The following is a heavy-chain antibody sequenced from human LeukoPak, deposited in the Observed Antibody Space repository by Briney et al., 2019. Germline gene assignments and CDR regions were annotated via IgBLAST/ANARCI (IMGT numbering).Heavy chain of an antibody. V-gene: IGHV1-46*01. D-gene: IGHD3-22*01. Sequence: GASVKVSCKASGYTFTSYYMHWVRQAPGQGLEWMGIINPSGGSTSYAQKLQGRVTMTTDTSTSTAYMELRSLRSDDTAVYYCARGGWYYYDSSGYLHFDYWGQGTLVTVSS. CDR2: INPSGGST. CDR3: ARGGWYYYDSSGYLHFDY. CDR1: GYTFTSYY. J-gene: IGHJ4*02.